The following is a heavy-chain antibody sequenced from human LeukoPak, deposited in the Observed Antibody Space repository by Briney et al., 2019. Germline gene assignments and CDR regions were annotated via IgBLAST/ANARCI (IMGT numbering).Heavy chain of an antibody. D-gene: IGHD6-19*01. V-gene: IGHV3-74*01. Sequence: WGTLTLSCAASGFTFSSYWMHWVRQGPGKGLVWVSRLNTDGRTTTYADSVKGRFTISRDSAKNTLYLQMNGLRAEDTAVYYCATSWSSGPYYFDHWGQGTLVTVSS. CDR1: GFTFSSYW. J-gene: IGHJ4*02. CDR2: LNTDGRTT. CDR3: ATSWSSGPYYFDH.